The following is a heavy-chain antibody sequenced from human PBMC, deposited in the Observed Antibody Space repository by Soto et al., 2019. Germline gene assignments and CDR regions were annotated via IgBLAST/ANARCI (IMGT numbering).Heavy chain of an antibody. CDR3: ARGSLVGFDP. CDR2: INAGNGNT. CDR1: GYTFTSYA. J-gene: IGHJ5*02. D-gene: IGHD2-15*01. Sequence: QVQLVQSGAEVKKPGASVKVSCKASGYTFTSYAMHWVRQAPGQRLEWMGWINAGNGNTKYSQKFQGRVTITRDTSVSTPYLELSSLTSEDTAVYYCARGSLVGFDPWGQGTLVSVSS. V-gene: IGHV1-3*01.